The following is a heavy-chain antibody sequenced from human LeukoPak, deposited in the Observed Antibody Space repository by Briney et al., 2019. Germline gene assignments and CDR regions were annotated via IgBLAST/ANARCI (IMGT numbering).Heavy chain of an antibody. D-gene: IGHD5-12*01. CDR3: ARGRGYDLSFDF. CDR1: GFAFSGYN. CDR2: ISYNSGNM. V-gene: IGHV3-48*04. Sequence: PGGSLRLSCAASGFAFSGYNMNWVRQAPGKGLEWVSYISYNSGNMYYADSVKGRFTISRDNAKNSLYLQMNTLRAEDTAVYYCARGRGYDLSFDFWGQGILVTVSS. J-gene: IGHJ4*02.